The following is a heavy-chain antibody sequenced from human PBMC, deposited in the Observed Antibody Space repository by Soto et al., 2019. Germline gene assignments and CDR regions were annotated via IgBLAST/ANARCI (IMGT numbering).Heavy chain of an antibody. J-gene: IGHJ4*02. Sequence: GGSLRLSCAASGFTFSSYSMNWVRQAPGKGLEWVSSISSSSSYIYYADSVKGRFTISRDNAKNSLYLQMNSLRAEDTAVYYCARDGDYDILTVRFDYWGQGTLVTVSS. D-gene: IGHD3-9*01. CDR2: ISSSSSYI. CDR1: GFTFSSYS. V-gene: IGHV3-21*01. CDR3: ARDGDYDILTVRFDY.